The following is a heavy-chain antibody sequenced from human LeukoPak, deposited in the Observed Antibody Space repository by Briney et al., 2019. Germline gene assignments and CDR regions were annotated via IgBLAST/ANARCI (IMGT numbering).Heavy chain of an antibody. D-gene: IGHD3-22*01. V-gene: IGHV3-20*04. CDR2: INWNGGST. Sequence: GGSLRLSCAASGFTFDDYGMSWVRQAPGKGLEWVSGINWNGGSTGYADSVKGRFTIARDNAKNSLYLQMNSLRAEDTALYYCAREKPFYDSSGYYYPIAFDYWGQGTLVTVSS. CDR1: GFTFDDYG. J-gene: IGHJ4*02. CDR3: AREKPFYDSSGYYYPIAFDY.